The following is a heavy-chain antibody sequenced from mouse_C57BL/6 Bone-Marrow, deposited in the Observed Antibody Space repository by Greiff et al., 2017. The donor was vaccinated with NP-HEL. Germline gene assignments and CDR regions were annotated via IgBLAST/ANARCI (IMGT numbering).Heavy chain of an antibody. J-gene: IGHJ2*01. CDR1: GYTFTDYY. D-gene: IGHD2-3*01. CDR2: IYPGSGNT. Sequence: QVQLQQSGAELVRPGASVKLSCKASGYTFTDYYINWVKQRPGQGLEWIARIYPGSGNTYYNEKFKGKATLTAEKSSSTAYMQLSSLTSEDSAVYFCARWRDGSNYFDYWGQGTTLTVSS. CDR3: ARWRDGSNYFDY. V-gene: IGHV1-76*01.